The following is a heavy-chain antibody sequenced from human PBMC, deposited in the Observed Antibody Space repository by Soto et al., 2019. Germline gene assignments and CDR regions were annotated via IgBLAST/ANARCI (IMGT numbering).Heavy chain of an antibody. CDR2: ISYDGSNK. Sequence: GGSLRLSCVASGFTFSSYGMHWVRQAPGKGLEWVAVISYDGSNKYYADSVKGRFTISRDNSKNTLYLQMNSLRAEDTAVYYCAKDAITIFGVVIPHDYWGQGALVTVSS. D-gene: IGHD3-3*01. J-gene: IGHJ4*02. CDR3: AKDAITIFGVVIPHDY. V-gene: IGHV3-30*18. CDR1: GFTFSSYG.